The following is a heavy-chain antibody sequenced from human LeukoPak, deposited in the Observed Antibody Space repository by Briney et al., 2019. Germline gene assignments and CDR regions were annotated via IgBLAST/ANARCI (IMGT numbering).Heavy chain of an antibody. CDR1: GFTFSSYS. Sequence: GGSLGLSCAASGFTFSSYSMNWVRQAPGKGLEWVSSISSSSSYIYYADSVKGRFTISGDNAKNSLYLQMNSLRAEDTAVYYCARDRWWDIVVVPASNDAFDIWGQGTMVTVSS. J-gene: IGHJ3*02. V-gene: IGHV3-21*01. CDR2: ISSSSSYI. D-gene: IGHD2-2*01. CDR3: ARDRWWDIVVVPASNDAFDI.